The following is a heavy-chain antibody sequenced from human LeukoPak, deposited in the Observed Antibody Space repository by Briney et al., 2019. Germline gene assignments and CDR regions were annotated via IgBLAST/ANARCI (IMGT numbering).Heavy chain of an antibody. CDR2: IIPIVGTA. V-gene: IGHV1-69*13. CDR3: ARSCCSYYDSSGDYYFDY. Sequence: SVKVSCKASGGTFSSYAISWVRQAPGQGLEWMGGIIPIVGTANYAQKFQGRVTITADESTSTAYMELSSLRSEDTAVYYCARSCCSYYDSSGDYYFDYWGQGTLVTVSS. D-gene: IGHD3-22*01. CDR1: GGTFSSYA. J-gene: IGHJ4*02.